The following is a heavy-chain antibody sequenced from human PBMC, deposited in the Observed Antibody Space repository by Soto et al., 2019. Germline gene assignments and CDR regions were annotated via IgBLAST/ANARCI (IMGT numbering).Heavy chain of an antibody. Sequence: ASVKVSCKASGFTFTSSAVQWVRQARGQRLEWIGWIVVGSGNTNYAQKFQERVTITRDMSTSTAYMELSSLRSEDTAVYYCAADERREEQQLVSWEFYYGMDVWGQGTTVTVSS. J-gene: IGHJ6*02. V-gene: IGHV1-58*01. CDR2: IVVGSGNT. D-gene: IGHD6-13*01. CDR3: AADERREEQQLVSWEFYYGMDV. CDR1: GFTFTSSA.